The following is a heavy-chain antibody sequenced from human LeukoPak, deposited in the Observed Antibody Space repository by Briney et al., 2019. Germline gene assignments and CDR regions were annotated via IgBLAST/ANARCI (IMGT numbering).Heavy chain of an antibody. CDR2: IYYSGST. CDR3: ARHPLRSTVTPFYYYYGMDV. D-gene: IGHD4-17*01. V-gene: IGHV4-39*01. CDR1: GGSISSSSYY. Sequence: SSETLSLTCTVSGGSISSSSYYWGWLRQPPGKGLEWIGSIYYSGSTYYNPSLKSRVTISVDTSKNQFSLKLSSVTAADTAVYYCARHPLRSTVTPFYYYYGMDVWGQGTTVTVSS. J-gene: IGHJ6*02.